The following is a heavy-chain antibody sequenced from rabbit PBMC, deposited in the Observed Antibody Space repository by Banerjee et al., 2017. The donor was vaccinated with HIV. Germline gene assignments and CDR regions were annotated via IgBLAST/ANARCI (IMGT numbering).Heavy chain of an antibody. V-gene: IGHV1S45*01. CDR3: ARAGYAGYTYARTYYLNF. CDR2: INIGSSDTT. J-gene: IGHJ4*01. D-gene: IGHD6-1*01. Sequence: QEQLEESGGGLVKPEGSLTLTCTASGFSFSSSYYMCWVRQAPGKGLEWIACINIGSSDTTWYASWAKGRFTISKSTSLNTVTLQMTSLTAADTATYFCARAGYAGYTYARTYYLNFWGQGTLVTVS. CDR1: GFSFSSSYY.